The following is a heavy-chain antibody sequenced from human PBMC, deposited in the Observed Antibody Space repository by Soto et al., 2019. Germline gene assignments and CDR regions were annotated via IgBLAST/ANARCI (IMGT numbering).Heavy chain of an antibody. J-gene: IGHJ6*02. D-gene: IGHD2-21*02. CDR2: IIPIFGTA. CDR3: ARETARHYYYYGMDV. V-gene: IGHV1-69*01. CDR1: GGTFSSYA. Sequence: QVQLVQSGAEVKKPGPSVKVSCKAPGGTFSSYAISWVRQAPGQGRERMGGIIPIFGTANYAQKFQGRVTITADESTSTAYMELSSLRSEDTAVYYCARETARHYYYYGMDVWGQGTTVTVSS.